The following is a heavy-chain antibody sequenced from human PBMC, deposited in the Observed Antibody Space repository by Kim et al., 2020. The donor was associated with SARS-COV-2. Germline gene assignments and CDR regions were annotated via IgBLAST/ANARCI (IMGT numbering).Heavy chain of an antibody. Sequence: GGSLRLSCAASGFTFSSYAMRWVRQAPGKGLEWVAGISYDGSKKYYADSVKGRFTISRDNSKNTLYLQMNSLRAEDTAVYYCARDIFTVDIAGGVANGFDYWGQGTLVTVSS. CDR1: GFTFSSYA. J-gene: IGHJ4*02. CDR3: ARDIFTVDIAGGVANGFDY. V-gene: IGHV3-30*04. CDR2: ISYDGSKK. D-gene: IGHD5-12*01.